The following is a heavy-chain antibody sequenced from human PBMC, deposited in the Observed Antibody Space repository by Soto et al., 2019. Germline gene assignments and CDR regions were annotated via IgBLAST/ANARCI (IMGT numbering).Heavy chain of an antibody. V-gene: IGHV3-53*02. D-gene: IGHD3-10*01. CDR2: LYSGGTT. J-gene: IGHJ4*02. CDR3: ARGQQVTMNRGVQGFDV. Sequence: EVQLVETGGGLLQPGGSLRLSCVVSGISVSSNYMSWVRPAPGTGLDWVSLLYSGGTTYYADSVQGRFTISRDNSKNPRLLQTNRLKTEDTAVYYCARGQQVTMNRGVQGFDVWGQGTLGTVSA. CDR1: GISVSSNY.